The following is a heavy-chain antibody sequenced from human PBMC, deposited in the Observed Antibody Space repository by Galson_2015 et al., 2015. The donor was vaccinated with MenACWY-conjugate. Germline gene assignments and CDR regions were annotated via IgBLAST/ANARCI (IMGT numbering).Heavy chain of an antibody. CDR1: GGTFSSYA. V-gene: IGHV1-69*13. CDR3: ARGKAPYLGYCTNGVCFPRY. J-gene: IGHJ4*02. D-gene: IGHD2-8*01. Sequence: SVKVSCKASGGTFSSYAISWVRQAPGQGLEWMGGIIPIFGTANYAQKFQGRVTITADESTSTAYMELSSLRSEDTAVYYCARGKAPYLGYCTNGVCFPRYWGQGTLVTVSS. CDR2: IIPIFGTA.